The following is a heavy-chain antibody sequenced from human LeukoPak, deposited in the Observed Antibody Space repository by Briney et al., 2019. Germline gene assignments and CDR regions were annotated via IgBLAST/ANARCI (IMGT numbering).Heavy chain of an antibody. CDR3: ARDGGSIAARPGRMDWFDP. V-gene: IGHV3-74*01. Sequence: PGGSLRLSCAASGFTFSSYWMHWVRQAPGKGLVWVSRINSDGSSTSYADSVKGRFTISRDNAKNTLYLQMNSLRAEDTAVYYCARDGGSIAARPGRMDWFDPWGQGTLVTVSS. D-gene: IGHD6-6*01. CDR2: INSDGSST. CDR1: GFTFSSYW. J-gene: IGHJ5*02.